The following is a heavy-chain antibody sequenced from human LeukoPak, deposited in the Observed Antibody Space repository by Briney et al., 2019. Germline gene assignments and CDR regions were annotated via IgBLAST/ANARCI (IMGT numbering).Heavy chain of an antibody. CDR1: GFTFSSYA. Sequence: GGTLRLSCAASGFTFSSYAMHWVRQAPGKGLEWVAVISYDGSNKYYADSVKGRFTISRDNSKNTLYLQMNSLRAEDTAVYYCARDGLLGYFDYWGQGTLVTVSS. CDR2: ISYDGSNK. D-gene: IGHD3-16*01. CDR3: ARDGLLGYFDY. V-gene: IGHV3-30-3*01. J-gene: IGHJ4*02.